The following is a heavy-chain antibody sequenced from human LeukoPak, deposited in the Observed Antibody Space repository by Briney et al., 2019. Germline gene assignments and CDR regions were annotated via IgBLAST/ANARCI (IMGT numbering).Heavy chain of an antibody. CDR1: GFTFSNYA. J-gene: IGHJ4*02. CDR2: IKGKTDGGTI. Sequence: PGGSLRLSCAASGFTFSNYAMIWVRQAPGKGLEWVGRIKGKTDGGTIDYAAPVKGRFTISRDDSKNTLYLHMNSLKTEDTAVYYCTTGELNWGQGTLVTVSS. CDR3: TTGELN. D-gene: IGHD3-10*01. V-gene: IGHV3-15*01.